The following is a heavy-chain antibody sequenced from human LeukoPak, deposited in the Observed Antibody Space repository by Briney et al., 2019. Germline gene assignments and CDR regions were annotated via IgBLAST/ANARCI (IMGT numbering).Heavy chain of an antibody. V-gene: IGHV3-23*01. CDR1: GFIFSSYA. CDR3: AKGVRRSSDYSSPVDY. CDR2: ISGSGGST. J-gene: IGHJ4*02. Sequence: GGSLRLSCAASGFIFSSYAMSWVRQAPGKGLEWVSAISGSGGSTYYADSVKGRFTISRDNSGNTLYLQMNSLRAEDTAVYYCAKGVRRSSDYSSPVDYWGQGTLVTVSS. D-gene: IGHD3-22*01.